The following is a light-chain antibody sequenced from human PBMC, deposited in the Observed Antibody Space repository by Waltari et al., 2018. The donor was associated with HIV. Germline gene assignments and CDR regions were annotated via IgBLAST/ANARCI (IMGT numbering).Light chain of an antibody. CDR3: QSYDSSLSAL. CDR1: SSNIGAGYD. Sequence: QSVLTQPPSVSGAPGQRVTISCTGSSSNIGAGYDVQWYQQLPGTAPNLLIYGNSNRPSGVPDRFSGSKSGTSASLAITGLQAEDEADYYCQSYDSSLSALFGGGTKLTVL. CDR2: GNS. V-gene: IGLV1-40*01. J-gene: IGLJ3*02.